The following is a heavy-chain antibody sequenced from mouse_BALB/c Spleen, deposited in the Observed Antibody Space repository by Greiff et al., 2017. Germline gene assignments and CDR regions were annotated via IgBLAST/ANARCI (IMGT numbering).Heavy chain of an antibody. J-gene: IGHJ3*01. CDR2: ISYSGST. CDR1: GYSITSDYA. D-gene: IGHD2-4*01. Sequence: EVQLQQSGPGLVKPSQSLSLTCTVTGYSITSDYAWYWIRQFPGNKLEWMGYISYSGSTSYNPSLKSRISITRDTSKNQFFLQLNSVTTEDTATYDCARVDYDYDGGFAYWGQGTLVTVSA. CDR3: ARVDYDYDGGFAY. V-gene: IGHV3-2*02.